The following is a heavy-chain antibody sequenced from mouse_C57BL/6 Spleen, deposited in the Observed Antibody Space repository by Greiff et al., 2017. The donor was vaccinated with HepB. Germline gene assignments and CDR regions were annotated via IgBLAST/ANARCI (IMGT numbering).Heavy chain of an antibody. CDR3: AGDYDGYFDV. D-gene: IGHD2-4*01. CDR2: IRNKANGYTT. V-gene: IGHV7-3*01. J-gene: IGHJ1*03. CDR1: GFTFTDYY. Sequence: EVKLVESGGGLVQPGGSLSLSCAASGFTFTDYYMSWVRQPPGKALEWLGFIRNKANGYTTEYSASVKGRFTISRDNSQSILYLQMNALRAEDSATYYCAGDYDGYFDVWGTGTTVTVSS.